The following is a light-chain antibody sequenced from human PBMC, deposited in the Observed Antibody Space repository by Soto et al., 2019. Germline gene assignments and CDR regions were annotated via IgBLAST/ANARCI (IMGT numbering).Light chain of an antibody. J-gene: IGKJ1*01. CDR1: QAINNW. Sequence: DVHMTQSPSTLSASVGDRVTITCRASQAINNWLAWYQQRPGKAPKFLIYATSNLESGVPSRFSGSASGTDIILTISSLQPEDFAIYYCQQYHKSPWTFGQGTRVEI. V-gene: IGKV1-5*03. CDR3: QQYHKSPWT. CDR2: ATS.